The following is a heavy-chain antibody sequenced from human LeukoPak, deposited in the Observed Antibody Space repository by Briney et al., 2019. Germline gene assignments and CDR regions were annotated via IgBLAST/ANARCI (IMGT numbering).Heavy chain of an antibody. J-gene: IGHJ4*02. V-gene: IGHV1-2*02. Sequence: GASVKVSCKASGYTFTGYYMHWVRQAPGQGLEWMGWINPNSGGTNYTQKFQGRVTMTRDTSISAAYMELSRLRSDDTAVYYCAREPERRDCGGDCPWYYFDYWGQGTLVTVSS. CDR3: AREPERRDCGGDCPWYYFDY. CDR1: GYTFTGYY. D-gene: IGHD2-21*01. CDR2: INPNSGGT.